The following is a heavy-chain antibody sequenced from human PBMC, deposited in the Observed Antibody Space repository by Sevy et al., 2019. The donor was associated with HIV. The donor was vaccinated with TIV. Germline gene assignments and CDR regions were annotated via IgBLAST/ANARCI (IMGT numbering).Heavy chain of an antibody. CDR3: ARGRYSSGWFDAFDI. CDR2: IYSRGST. D-gene: IGHD6-19*01. CDR1: GGSISSYY. J-gene: IGHJ3*02. V-gene: IGHV4-4*07. Sequence: SETLSLTCTVSGGSISSYYWSWIRQPAGKGLEWIGRIYSRGSTNYNPSLKSPVTRSVDTSKNQFSLKLSSVTAADTAVYYCARGRYSSGWFDAFDIWGQGTMVTVSS.